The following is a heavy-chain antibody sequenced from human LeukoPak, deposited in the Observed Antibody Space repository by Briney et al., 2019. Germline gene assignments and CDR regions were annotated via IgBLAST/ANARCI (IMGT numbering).Heavy chain of an antibody. V-gene: IGHV3-21*04. D-gene: IGHD6-13*01. CDR2: ISSSSSYI. CDR3: ATSQTPYSSSWPTLYYYYYYMDV. CDR1: GFNFSTYT. J-gene: IGHJ6*03. Sequence: SGGSLRLSCAASGFNFSTYTMNWVRQAPGKGLEWVSSISSSSSYIYYADSVKGRFTISRDNAKNSLYLQMNSLRAEDTAVYYCATSQTPYSSSWPTLYYYYYYMDVWGKGTTVTVSS.